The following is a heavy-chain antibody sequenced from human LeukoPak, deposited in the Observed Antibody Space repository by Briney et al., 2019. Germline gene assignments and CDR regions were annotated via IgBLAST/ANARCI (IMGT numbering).Heavy chain of an antibody. D-gene: IGHD3-9*01. CDR3: ARHESSYDILTGYYVH. V-gene: IGHV5-51*01. CDR1: GYSFTSYW. Sequence: GESLKISCKGSGYSFTSYWIAWVRQMPGKGLEWMGIISPGDSDPRYSPSFNGQVTISADESISTAYLQWGSLKASDTAMYYCARHESSYDILTGYYVHWGQGTLVTVSS. J-gene: IGHJ4*02. CDR2: ISPGDSDP.